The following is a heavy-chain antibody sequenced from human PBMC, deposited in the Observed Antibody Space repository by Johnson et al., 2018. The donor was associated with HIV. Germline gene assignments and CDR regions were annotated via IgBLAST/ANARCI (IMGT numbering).Heavy chain of an antibody. CDR1: GFTFSSYW. Sequence: VQLVESGGGLVQPGGSLRLSCAASGFTFSSYWMHWVRQAPGKGLVWVSRINSDGSSTSSADSVMGRFTISRDNAKNTLYLQMNSLRAEDAAVYYCARQVVVVAAAAGDAFDIWGQGTMVTVSS. D-gene: IGHD2-15*01. J-gene: IGHJ3*02. CDR3: ARQVVVVAAAAGDAFDI. CDR2: INSDGSST. V-gene: IGHV3-74*01.